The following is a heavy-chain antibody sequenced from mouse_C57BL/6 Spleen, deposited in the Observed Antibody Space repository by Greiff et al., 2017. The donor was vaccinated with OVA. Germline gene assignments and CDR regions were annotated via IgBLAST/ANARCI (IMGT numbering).Heavy chain of an antibody. V-gene: IGHV1-54*01. CDR3: ARYGWQNYYGSSYNFDY. CDR2: INPGSGGT. J-gene: IGHJ2*01. Sequence: VQLQQSGAELVRPGPSVKVSCKASGYAFTNYLIEWVKQRPGQGLEWIGVINPGSGGTNYNEKFKGKATLTADKSSSTAYMQLSSLTSEDSAVYFCARYGWQNYYGSSYNFDYWGQGTTLTVSS. D-gene: IGHD1-1*01. CDR1: GYAFTNYL.